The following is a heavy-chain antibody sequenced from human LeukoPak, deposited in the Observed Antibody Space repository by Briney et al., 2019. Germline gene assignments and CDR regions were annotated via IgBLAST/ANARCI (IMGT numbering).Heavy chain of an antibody. D-gene: IGHD3-22*01. J-gene: IGHJ1*01. CDR2: ILGTGVGT. V-gene: IGHV3-23*01. Sequence: GGSLRLSCAASGFTFSTQAMTWVRQAPGKGLDWVSSILGTGVGTYYADSVKGRFTISRDNSKDTLYLKMTSLRAEDTAVYYCAKDGSLYYDSSEWGAQHWGQGTLVTVSS. CDR3: AKDGSLYYDSSEWGAQH. CDR1: GFTFSTQA.